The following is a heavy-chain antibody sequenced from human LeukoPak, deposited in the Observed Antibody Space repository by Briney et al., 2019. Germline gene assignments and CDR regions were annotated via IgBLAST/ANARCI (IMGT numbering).Heavy chain of an antibody. V-gene: IGHV1-24*01. J-gene: IGHJ6*02. Sequence: ASVKVSCKVSGYTLTELSMHWVRQAPGKGLEWMGGFDPEDGETIYAQKFQGRVTMTEDTSTDTAYMELSSLRSEDTAVYYCATDSCSSTSCYYDVDYYYGMDVWGQGTTVTVSS. CDR1: GYTLTELS. CDR2: FDPEDGET. D-gene: IGHD2-2*01. CDR3: ATDSCSSTSCYYDVDYYYGMDV.